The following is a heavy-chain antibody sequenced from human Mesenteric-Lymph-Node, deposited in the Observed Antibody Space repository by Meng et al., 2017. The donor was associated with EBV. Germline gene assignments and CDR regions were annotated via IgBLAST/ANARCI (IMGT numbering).Heavy chain of an antibody. Sequence: GQLQEPGPGLVKPSGTLFLTCAVSSGSISSSNWWSWVRQPPGKGLEWIGEIYHNGNTNYNPSLKGRVTISVDKSKNQFSLKLNSVTAADTAVYYCARADSSGPWHFDYWGQGTLVTVSS. V-gene: IGHV4-4*02. CDR1: SGSISSSNW. CDR2: IYHNGNT. J-gene: IGHJ4*02. D-gene: IGHD3-22*01. CDR3: ARADSSGPWHFDY.